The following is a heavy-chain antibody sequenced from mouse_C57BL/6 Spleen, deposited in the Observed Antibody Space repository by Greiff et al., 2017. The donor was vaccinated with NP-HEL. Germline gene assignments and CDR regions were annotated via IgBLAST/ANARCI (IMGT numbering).Heavy chain of an antibody. J-gene: IGHJ2*01. CDR3: AREDSSGYYFDY. CDR2: ISYDGSN. Sequence: DVQLQESGPGLVKPSQSLSLTCSVTGYSITSGYYWNWIRQFPGNKLEWMGYISYDGSNNYNPSLKNRISITRDTSKNQFFLKLNSVTTEDTATYYCAREDSSGYYFDYWGQGTTLTVSS. V-gene: IGHV3-6*01. D-gene: IGHD3-2*02. CDR1: GYSITSGYY.